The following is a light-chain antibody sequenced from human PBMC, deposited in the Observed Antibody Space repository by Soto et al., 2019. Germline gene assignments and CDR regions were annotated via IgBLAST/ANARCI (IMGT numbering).Light chain of an antibody. Sequence: LTQPPSASGSPGQSVTISCTGTSNDVGGYNFVSWYQQHPGKAPKLMIFEVSKRPSGVPDRSSGSKSGSTASLTVSGLQAEDEADYYCSSYAGNNIYYVFGTGTKVTVL. V-gene: IGLV2-8*01. CDR3: SSYAGNNIYYV. CDR2: EVS. CDR1: SNDVGGYNF. J-gene: IGLJ1*01.